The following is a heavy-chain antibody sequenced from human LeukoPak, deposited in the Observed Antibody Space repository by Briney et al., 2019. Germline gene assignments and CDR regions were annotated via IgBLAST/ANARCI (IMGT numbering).Heavy chain of an antibody. CDR3: ARGRYCSSTSCYISGTGDWFDP. CDR2: IIPILGIA. Sequence: PWASVKVSCKASGGTFSSYAISWVRQAPGQGLEWMGRIIPILGIANYAQKFQGRVTITADKSTSTAYMELSSLRSEDTAVYYCARGRYCSSTSCYISGTGDWFDPWGQGTLVTVSS. J-gene: IGHJ5*02. CDR1: GGTFSSYA. V-gene: IGHV1-69*04. D-gene: IGHD2-2*02.